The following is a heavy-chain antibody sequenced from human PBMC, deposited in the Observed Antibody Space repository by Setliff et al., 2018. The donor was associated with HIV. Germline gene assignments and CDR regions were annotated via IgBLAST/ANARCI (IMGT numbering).Heavy chain of an antibody. V-gene: IGHV3-23*01. J-gene: IGHJ4*02. Sequence: PGGSLRLSCAASGFTFSSHAMTWVRQAPGQGLEWVSIISGSGISTYYADSVKGRFTISRDNSRNMLYLQMNSLRAEDTAVYYCATPPLKGPLGVGFDYGAREPRSPSPQ. CDR2: ISGSGIST. D-gene: IGHD3-16*01. CDR3: ATPPLKGPLGVGFDY. CDR1: GFTFSSHA.